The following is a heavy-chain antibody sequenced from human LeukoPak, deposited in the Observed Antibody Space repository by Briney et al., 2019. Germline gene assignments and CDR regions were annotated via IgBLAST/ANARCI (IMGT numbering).Heavy chain of an antibody. Sequence: GGSLRLSCAASGFTFSSYGMHWVRQAPGKGLEWVAFIRYDGSNKYYADSVKGRFTISRDNSKNTLYLQMNSLRAEDTAVYYCAKDRDTAMVTIDYWGQGTLVTVSS. CDR3: AKDRDTAMVTIDY. J-gene: IGHJ4*02. D-gene: IGHD5-18*01. CDR2: IRYDGSNK. V-gene: IGHV3-30*02. CDR1: GFTFSSYG.